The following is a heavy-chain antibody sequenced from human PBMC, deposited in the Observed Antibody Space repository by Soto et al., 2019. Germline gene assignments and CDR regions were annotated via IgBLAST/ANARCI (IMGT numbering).Heavy chain of an antibody. Sequence: QVQLVESGGGVVQPGRSLRLSCAASGFTFSSYAMHWVRQAPGKGLEWVAVISYDGSNKYYADSVKGRFTISRDNSKNTLYLQMNSLRAEDTAVYYCARGREGYLDYWGQGTLVTVSS. V-gene: IGHV3-30-3*01. J-gene: IGHJ4*02. CDR3: ARGREGYLDY. CDR2: ISYDGSNK. CDR1: GFTFSSYA.